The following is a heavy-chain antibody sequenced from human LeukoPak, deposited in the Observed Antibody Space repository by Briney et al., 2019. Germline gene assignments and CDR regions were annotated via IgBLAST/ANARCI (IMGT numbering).Heavy chain of an antibody. CDR1: GGSMTSYC. V-gene: IGHV4-59*01. CDR2: IYYSGST. D-gene: IGHD6-13*01. CDR3: ARSDSSSWGYYYYYYMDV. Sequence: PSETLSLTCGVSGGSMTSYCWSWIRQPPGKGLEWIGYIYYSGSTNYNPSLKSRVTISVDTSKNQFSLKLSSVTAADTAVYYCARSDSSSWGYYYYYYMDVWGKGTTVTVSS. J-gene: IGHJ6*03.